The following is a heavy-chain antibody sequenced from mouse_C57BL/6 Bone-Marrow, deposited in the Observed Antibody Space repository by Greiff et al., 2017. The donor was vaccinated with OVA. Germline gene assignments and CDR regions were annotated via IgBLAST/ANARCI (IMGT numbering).Heavy chain of an antibody. CDR2: IDPENGDT. D-gene: IGHD2-2*01. CDR1: GFNIKDDY. Sequence: EVKLVESGAELVRPGASVKLSCTASGFNIKDDYMHWVKQRPEQGLEWIGWIDPENGDTEYASKFQGKATITADTSSNTAYLQLSSLTSEDTAVYYCTTGGSWLPPWFAYWGQGTLVTVSA. J-gene: IGHJ3*01. CDR3: TTGGSWLPPWFAY. V-gene: IGHV14-4*01.